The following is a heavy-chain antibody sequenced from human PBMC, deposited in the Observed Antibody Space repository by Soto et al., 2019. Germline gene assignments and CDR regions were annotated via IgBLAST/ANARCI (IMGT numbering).Heavy chain of an antibody. D-gene: IGHD5-18*01. CDR1: GFTVSSNY. V-gene: IGHV3-53*04. CDR3: ASVERGYSHIPY. Sequence: EVQLVESGGGLVQPGGSLRLSCAASGFTVSSNYMSWVRQAPGKGLEWVSVIYSGGSTYYADSVKGRLTISSHNSKNTLYLQMNSLRAEDTAVYYCASVERGYSHIPYWGQGTLVTVSS. CDR2: IYSGGST. J-gene: IGHJ4*02.